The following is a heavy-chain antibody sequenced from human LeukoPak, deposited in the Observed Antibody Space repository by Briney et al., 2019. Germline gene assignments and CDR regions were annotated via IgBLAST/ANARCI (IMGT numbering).Heavy chain of an antibody. CDR2: IYHSGST. CDR3: ARDLPLYYYGSGSPFDY. CDR1: GYSISSGYY. D-gene: IGHD3-10*01. J-gene: IGHJ4*02. V-gene: IGHV4-38-2*02. Sequence: SETLSLTCAVSGYSISSGYYWSWIRQPPGKGLEWIGSIYHSGSTYYNPSLKSRVTISVDTSKNQFSLKLSSVTAADTVVYYCARDLPLYYYGSGSPFDYWGQGTLVTVSS.